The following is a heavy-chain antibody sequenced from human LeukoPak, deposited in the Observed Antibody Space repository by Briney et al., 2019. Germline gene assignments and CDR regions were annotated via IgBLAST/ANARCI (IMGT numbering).Heavy chain of an antibody. CDR1: GDSFSSYH. CDR2: ISSSGST. CDR3: ARVGRGDHTWGSYSCDH. J-gene: IGHJ4*02. V-gene: IGHV4-59*01. Sequence: SETLSLTRTVSVSGDSFSSYHWSWLRQPPGKGLEWIGYISSSGSTSYNPSLKSRVTISVDTSKNQFSLKLSSVTAADTAVYYCARVGRGDHTWGSYSCDHWGQGTLVSVSS. D-gene: IGHD3-16*01.